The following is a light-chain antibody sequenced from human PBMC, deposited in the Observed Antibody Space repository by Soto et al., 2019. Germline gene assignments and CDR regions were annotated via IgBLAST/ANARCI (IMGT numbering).Light chain of an antibody. V-gene: IGKV3-15*01. CDR1: QSVSST. CDR2: GAS. CDR3: QQYKRWPFT. J-gene: IGKJ3*01. Sequence: EILMTQSPATLSLSPGERATLSCRASQSVSSTLGWYQQKPGQAPRLLIYGASTRATGIPTRFSGSGSGTEFNLTIRSLQSEDFAVYYCQQYKRWPFTFGPGTTVDIK.